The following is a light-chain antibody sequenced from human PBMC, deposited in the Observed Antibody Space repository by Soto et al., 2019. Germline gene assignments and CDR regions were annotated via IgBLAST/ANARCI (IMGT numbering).Light chain of an antibody. CDR3: QQRSNWPPIT. CDR2: DAS. CDR1: QNVDSSY. J-gene: IGKJ5*01. Sequence: EVVLTQSPCTLSLSPGERATLSCRASQNVDSSYLAWYQQKPGQAPRLLIYDASNRATGIPARFSGGGSGTDFTLTIDNLEPEDFAIYYCQQRSNWPPITFGQGTRLEIK. V-gene: IGKV3-11*01.